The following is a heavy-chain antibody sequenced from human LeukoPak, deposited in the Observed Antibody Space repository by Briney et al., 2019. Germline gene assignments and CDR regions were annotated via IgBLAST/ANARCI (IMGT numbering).Heavy chain of an antibody. D-gene: IGHD5-24*01. J-gene: IGHJ4*02. CDR3: AREDGDGYNSFSDY. CDR2: IYYSGST. CDR1: GGSISSYY. Sequence: SEALSLTCTVSGGSISSYYWSWIRQPPGKGLEWIGYIYYSGSTNYNPSLKSRVTISVDTSKNQFSLKLSSVTAADTAVYYCAREDGDGYNSFSDYCGQGTLVTVSS. V-gene: IGHV4-59*01.